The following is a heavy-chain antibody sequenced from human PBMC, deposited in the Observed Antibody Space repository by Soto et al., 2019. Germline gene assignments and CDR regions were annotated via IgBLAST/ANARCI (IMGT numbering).Heavy chain of an antibody. D-gene: IGHD6-6*01. CDR2: IWYDGSNK. CDR1: GFTFSSYG. J-gene: IGHJ4*02. Sequence: QVQLVESGGGVVQPGRSLRLSCAASGFTFSSYGMHWVRQAPGKGLEWVAVIWYDGSNKYYADSVKGRFTISRDNSKNTLYLQMKSLRAEDTAVYYCARPAGAARLYYFDYWGQGTLVTVSS. CDR3: ARPAGAARLYYFDY. V-gene: IGHV3-33*01.